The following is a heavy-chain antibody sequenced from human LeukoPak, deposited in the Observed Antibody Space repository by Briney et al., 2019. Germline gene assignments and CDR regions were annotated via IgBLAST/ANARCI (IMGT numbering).Heavy chain of an antibody. Sequence: ASVKVSCKASGYTFTSYGISWVRQAPGQGLEWMGWISAYNGNTSYAQKLQGRVTMTTDTSTSTAYMELRSLRSDDTAVYYCARVDGYYPSHWYFDLWGRGTLVTVSS. D-gene: IGHD3-22*01. J-gene: IGHJ2*01. CDR1: GYTFTSYG. CDR3: ARVDGYYPSHWYFDL. V-gene: IGHV1-18*01. CDR2: ISAYNGNT.